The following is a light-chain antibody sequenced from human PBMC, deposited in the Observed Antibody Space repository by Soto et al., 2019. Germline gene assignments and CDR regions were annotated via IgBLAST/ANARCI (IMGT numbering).Light chain of an antibody. Sequence: IQMTQSPSSVSASVGDRVTITSRASQGVTSWLAWYQQKPGKAPKLVIYAASPLHSGVPSRFSGSGSGTEFTLAIASLQPEDSATYYCQQANSFPRTFGQGTKVDIK. CDR2: AAS. J-gene: IGKJ1*01. V-gene: IGKV1-12*01. CDR3: QQANSFPRT. CDR1: QGVTSW.